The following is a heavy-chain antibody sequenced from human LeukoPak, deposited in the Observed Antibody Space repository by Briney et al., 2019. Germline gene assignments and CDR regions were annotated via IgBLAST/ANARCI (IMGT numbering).Heavy chain of an antibody. V-gene: IGHV3-23*01. D-gene: IGHD3-10*01. Sequence: PGGSLRLSCVASGFAFSSYWMSWVRQAPGKGLEWVSSISSSGGSTYYVDSVKGRFSISRDNSKNTLYLQLNSLRADDTAVYYCAKEVYGSGSYYRDYFDYWGQGTLVTVSS. J-gene: IGHJ4*02. CDR2: ISSSGGST. CDR1: GFAFSSYW. CDR3: AKEVYGSGSYYRDYFDY.